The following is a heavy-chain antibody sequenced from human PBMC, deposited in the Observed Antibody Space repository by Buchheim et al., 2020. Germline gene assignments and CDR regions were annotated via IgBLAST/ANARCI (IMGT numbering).Heavy chain of an antibody. CDR2: IYYSGST. Sequence: QVQLQESGPGLVKPSQTLSLTCAVSGGSISSGGYSWSWIRQPPGKGLEWIGYIYYSGSTYYNPSLKSRVTISVDTSKNQFSLKLSSVTAADKAVYYCARVPMVRGVIIGWFDPWGQGTL. J-gene: IGHJ5*02. V-gene: IGHV4-30-4*07. D-gene: IGHD3-10*01. CDR1: GGSISSGGYS. CDR3: ARVPMVRGVIIGWFDP.